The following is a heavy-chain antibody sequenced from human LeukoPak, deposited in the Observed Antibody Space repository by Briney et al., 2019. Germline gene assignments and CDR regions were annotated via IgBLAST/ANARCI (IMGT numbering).Heavy chain of an antibody. CDR1: GGTFSSYA. Sequence: GASVKVSCKASGGTFSSYAISWVRQAPGQGLEWMGRIIPILGIANYAQKFQGRVTITADKSTSTAYMELSSLRSEDTAVYYCARDSDWNDVYGMDVWCQGTTVTVSS. CDR3: ARDSDWNDVYGMDV. V-gene: IGHV1-69*04. CDR2: IIPILGIA. J-gene: IGHJ6*02. D-gene: IGHD1-1*01.